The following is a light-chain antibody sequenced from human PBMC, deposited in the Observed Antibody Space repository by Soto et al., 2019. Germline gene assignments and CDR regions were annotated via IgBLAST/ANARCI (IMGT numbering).Light chain of an antibody. CDR3: QHYNNPFT. V-gene: IGKV3-15*01. Sequence: EIVMTQSPATLSVSPGERATLSCRASQSVSSNLAWYQQKPGQAPRLLIYGASNRATGIPARFSGSGSGTEFTLTISSLQSEDFAVYYCQHYNNPFTFGPGTKVDIK. CDR1: QSVSSN. CDR2: GAS. J-gene: IGKJ3*01.